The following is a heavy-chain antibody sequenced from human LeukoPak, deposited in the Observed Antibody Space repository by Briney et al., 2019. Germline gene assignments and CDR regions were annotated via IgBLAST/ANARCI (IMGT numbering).Heavy chain of an antibody. Sequence: SETLSLTCAVSGGSVSSGGYSWSWIWQPPGKGLEWIGYIYHSGSTYYNPSLKSRVTISVDRSKNQFSLKLSSVTAADTAVYYCARASDSSGYPLDAFDIWGQGTMVTVSS. CDR3: ARASDSSGYPLDAFDI. CDR1: GGSVSSGGYS. D-gene: IGHD3-22*01. J-gene: IGHJ3*02. CDR2: IYHSGST. V-gene: IGHV4-30-2*01.